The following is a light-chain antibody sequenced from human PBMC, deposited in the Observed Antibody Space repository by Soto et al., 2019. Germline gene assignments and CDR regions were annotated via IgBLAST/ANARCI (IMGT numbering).Light chain of an antibody. CDR2: GAS. J-gene: IGKJ1*01. V-gene: IGKV3-15*01. Sequence: VLTQSPVTLSLSPGERATLSCRASQSVDINLAWYQQRAGQAPRLLVYGASTKATDMPGRFSGRGSGTEFTLTINNLQSEDFAVYYCQQYRNWPRTFAQGTKVDI. CDR3: QQYRNWPRT. CDR1: QSVDIN.